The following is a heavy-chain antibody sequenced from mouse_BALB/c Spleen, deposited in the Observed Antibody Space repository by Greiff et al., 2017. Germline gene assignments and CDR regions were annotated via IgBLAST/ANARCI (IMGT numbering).Heavy chain of an antibody. Sequence: EVKLMESGGGLVQPGGSRKLSCAASGFTFSSFGMHWVRQAPEKGLEWVAYISSGSSTIYYADTVKGRFTISRDNPKNTLFLQMTSLRSEDTAMYYCARGVYGSSYWYFDVWGAGTTVTVSS. CDR3: ARGVYGSSYWYFDV. CDR1: GFTFSSFG. V-gene: IGHV5-17*02. CDR2: ISSGSSTI. D-gene: IGHD1-1*01. J-gene: IGHJ1*01.